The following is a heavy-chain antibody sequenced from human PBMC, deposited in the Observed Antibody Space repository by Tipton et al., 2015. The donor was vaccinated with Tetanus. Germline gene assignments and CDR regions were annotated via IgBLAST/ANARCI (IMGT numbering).Heavy chain of an antibody. CDR3: ARRGEARANWFDS. V-gene: IGHV3-48*02. J-gene: IGHJ5*01. CDR2: ISYSSTSI. CDR1: GFMFGNYR. Sequence: SLRLSCAVSGFMFGNYRMNWVRQAPGKGLEWVSYISYSSTSIYYADSVKGRFAVSGDNTKNSLYLQMNTLRDDDTAVYFCARRGEARANWFDSGGQGTLVTVSS.